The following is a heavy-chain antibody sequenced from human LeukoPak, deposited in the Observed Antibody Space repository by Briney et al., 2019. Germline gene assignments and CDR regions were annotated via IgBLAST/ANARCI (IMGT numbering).Heavy chain of an antibody. CDR1: GFPFSSYA. D-gene: IGHD2-15*01. V-gene: IGHV3-23*01. CDR2: ISHSGGTT. Sequence: GGSLRLSCAASGFPFSSYAMSWVRQAPGKGLEWVSAISHSGGTTYYADSVKGRFTISRDNSKNTLYLQMHSLRAEDTALYYCAKSQLRYCSGGSCFDAFDIWGQGTMVTVPS. CDR3: AKSQLRYCSGGSCFDAFDI. J-gene: IGHJ3*02.